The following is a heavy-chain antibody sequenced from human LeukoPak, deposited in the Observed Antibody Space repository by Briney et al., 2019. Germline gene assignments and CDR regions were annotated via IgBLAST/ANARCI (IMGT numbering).Heavy chain of an antibody. Sequence: GGSLRLSCAASGFTFSSYAMSWVRQAPGKGLEWVSAISGSGGSTYYADSVKGRFTISRDNSKNTLYLQMSSLRAEDTAVYYCAKDLRWAPSSDLVVVVAATYAYFDYWGQGTLVTVSS. J-gene: IGHJ4*02. V-gene: IGHV3-23*01. CDR1: GFTFSSYA. D-gene: IGHD2-15*01. CDR3: AKDLRWAPSSDLVVVVAATYAYFDY. CDR2: ISGSGGST.